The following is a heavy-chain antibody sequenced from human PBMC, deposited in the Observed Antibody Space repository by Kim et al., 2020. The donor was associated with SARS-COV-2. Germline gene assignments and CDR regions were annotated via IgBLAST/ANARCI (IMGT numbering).Heavy chain of an antibody. V-gene: IGHV3-64D*06. CDR3: VKVPSGWSPWDY. J-gene: IGHJ4*02. D-gene: IGHD6-19*01. Sequence: YYADSVKGRFTISRDNSTNTLYLQMSSLRAEDTAVYYCVKVPSGWSPWDYWGQGTLVTVSS.